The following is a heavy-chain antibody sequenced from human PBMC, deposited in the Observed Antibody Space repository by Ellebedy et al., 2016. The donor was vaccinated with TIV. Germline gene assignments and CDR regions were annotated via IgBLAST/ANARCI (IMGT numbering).Heavy chain of an antibody. CDR3: ARPQNRFGCLYFFDL. CDR1: GFTFSSYV. V-gene: IGHV3-30*04. CDR2: MSNDGSNDE. Sequence: GGSLRLSCAASGFTFSSYVMHWVRQAPGKGLEWVAVMSNDGSNDEYYADSVKGRFTISRDNFRNTLYLHMNTLSAEDTAVYYCARPQNRFGCLYFFDLWGQGTLVTVSS. J-gene: IGHJ4*02. D-gene: IGHD3-16*01.